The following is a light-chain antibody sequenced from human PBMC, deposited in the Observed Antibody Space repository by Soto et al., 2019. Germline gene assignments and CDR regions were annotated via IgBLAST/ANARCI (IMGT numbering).Light chain of an antibody. CDR3: QQYYSTPLP. CDR1: QSVLYSSNNKNY. V-gene: IGKV4-1*01. Sequence: DIVVPQSPDSLAVSLGERATIYCKSSQSVLYSSNNKNYLAGYQQKPGQSPQLLIYWASTRESGVPDRFRGSGSGTDFTLTISSLQAEDVAVYYCQQYYSTPLPFGGGTKVDIK. CDR2: WAS. J-gene: IGKJ4*01.